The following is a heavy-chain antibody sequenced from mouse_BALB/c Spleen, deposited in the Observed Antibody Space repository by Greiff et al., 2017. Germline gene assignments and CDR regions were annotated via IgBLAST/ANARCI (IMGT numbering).Heavy chain of an antibody. Sequence: EVHLVESGGGLVQPGGSRKLSCAASGFTFSSFGMHWVRQAPEKGLEWVAYISSGSSTIYYADTVKGRFTISRDNPKNTLFLQMTSLRSEDTAMYYCARSRSTMIDYWGQGTTLTVSS. J-gene: IGHJ2*01. D-gene: IGHD2-4*01. CDR2: ISSGSSTI. CDR1: GFTFSSFG. CDR3: ARSRSTMIDY. V-gene: IGHV5-17*02.